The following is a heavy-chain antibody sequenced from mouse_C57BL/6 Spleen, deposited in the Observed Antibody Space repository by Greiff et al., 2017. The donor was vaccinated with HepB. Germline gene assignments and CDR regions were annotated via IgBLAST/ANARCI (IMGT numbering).Heavy chain of an antibody. V-gene: IGHV3-6*01. CDR2: ISYDGSN. J-gene: IGHJ3*01. CDR1: GYSITSGYY. Sequence: DVKLQESGPGLVKPSQSLSLTCSVTGYSITSGYYWNWIRQFPGNKLEWMGYISYDGSNNYNPSLKNRISITRDTSKNQFFLKLNSVTTEDTATYYCASGGAYWGQETLVTVSA. CDR3: ASGGAY.